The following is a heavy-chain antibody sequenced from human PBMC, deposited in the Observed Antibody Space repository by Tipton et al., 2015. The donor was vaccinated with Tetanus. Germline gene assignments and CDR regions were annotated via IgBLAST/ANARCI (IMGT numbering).Heavy chain of an antibody. V-gene: IGHV4-59*01. D-gene: IGHD1-14*01. CDR1: GGSITSSY. Sequence: LRLSCTVSGGSITSSYWSWIRQPPGKRLEWIGYIYYSGSINYNPSLKSRVTIAVDTSKNQLSLTLTSVTAADTAVYYCARPLDRDYYYYGMDVWGQGTTVTVSS. CDR2: IYYSGSI. J-gene: IGHJ6*02. CDR3: ARPLDRDYYYYGMDV.